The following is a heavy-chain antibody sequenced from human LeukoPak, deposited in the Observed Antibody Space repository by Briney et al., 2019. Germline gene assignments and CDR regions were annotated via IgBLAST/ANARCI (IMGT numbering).Heavy chain of an antibody. CDR2: IFYSGST. Sequence: PSETLSLTCTVSGGSIINYYWSWFRQPPGRGLEWIWYIFYSGSTNFNPSLKSRVTISVDTSKNQFSLKLSSVTAADTAVYYCARVGAAGSYEMGAFDIWGQGTMVTVSS. CDR3: ARVGAAGSYEMGAFDI. J-gene: IGHJ3*02. V-gene: IGHV4-59*01. D-gene: IGHD6-25*01. CDR1: GGSIINYY.